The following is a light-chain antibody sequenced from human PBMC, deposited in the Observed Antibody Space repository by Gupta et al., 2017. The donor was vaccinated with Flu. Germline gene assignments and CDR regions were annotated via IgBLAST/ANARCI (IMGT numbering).Light chain of an antibody. J-gene: IGKJ2*03. CDR1: QSISRW. CDR3: QQYIVRSQFS. CDR2: QTS. Sequence: DVQMTQSPSTLSASVGDRVSITCRASQSISRWVAWYQQKPGKAPKLLIFQTSTLQSGVPSRFSGSGSGTEFTLSISGLQPDDFATYYCQQYIVRSQFSFGQGTHLEIK. V-gene: IGKV1-5*03.